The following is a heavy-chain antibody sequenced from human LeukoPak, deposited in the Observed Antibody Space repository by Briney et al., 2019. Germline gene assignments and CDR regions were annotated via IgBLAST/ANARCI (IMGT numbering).Heavy chain of an antibody. CDR3: ARQATTPNWFDP. J-gene: IGHJ5*02. CDR2: IHPGDSDT. CDR1: GFSFTSYW. Sequence: GESLKISCKGSGFSFTSYWIAWVRQMPGRGLEWMGIIHPGDSDTRYSPSFQGRVTISADKSISTAYLQWSSLKASDTATYFCARQATTPNWFDPWGQGTLVTVSS. V-gene: IGHV5-51*01. D-gene: IGHD4-4*01.